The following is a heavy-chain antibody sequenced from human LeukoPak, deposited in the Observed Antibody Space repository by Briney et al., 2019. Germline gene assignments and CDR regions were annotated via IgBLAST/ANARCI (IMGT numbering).Heavy chain of an antibody. CDR3: ARGVPHSPNWFDP. Sequence: GGSLRLSCAASGFTVSSNYMSWVRQAPGKGLEWVSVIYSGGSPYYADFVKGRFTISRDNSKNTLYLQMNSLRAEDTAVYYCARGVPHSPNWFDPWGQGTLVTVSS. J-gene: IGHJ5*02. CDR2: IYSGGSP. D-gene: IGHD1-1*01. V-gene: IGHV3-53*01. CDR1: GFTVSSNY.